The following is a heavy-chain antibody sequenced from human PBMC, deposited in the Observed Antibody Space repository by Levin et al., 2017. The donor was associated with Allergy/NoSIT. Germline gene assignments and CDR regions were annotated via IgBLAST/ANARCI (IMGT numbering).Heavy chain of an antibody. Sequence: SGPTLVKPTQTLTLTCTFSGFALSTSGAGVGWIRQPPGKVLEWLAVIYWNDDKRYSPSLKSRLTITKDTSKNQVVLAMNNMDPVDTATYDCAHRLGFSNTGGNFDHWGQGTLVTVSS. CDR1: GFALSTSGAG. V-gene: IGHV2-5*01. CDR2: IYWNDDK. D-gene: IGHD1-14*01. CDR3: AHRLGFSNTGGNFDH. J-gene: IGHJ4*02.